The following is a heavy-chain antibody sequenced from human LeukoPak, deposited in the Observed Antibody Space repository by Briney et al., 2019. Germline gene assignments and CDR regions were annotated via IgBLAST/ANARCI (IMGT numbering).Heavy chain of an antibody. J-gene: IGHJ4*02. V-gene: IGHV3-9*01. Sequence: GRSLRLSCAASGFTFDDYAMHWVRQAPGKGLEWVSGISWNSGSIGYADSVKGRFTISRDNAKNSLYLQMNSLRADGTALYYCAKDIGYGGNSVSFDYWGQGTLVTVSS. CDR3: AKDIGYGGNSVSFDY. D-gene: IGHD4-23*01. CDR2: ISWNSGSI. CDR1: GFTFDDYA.